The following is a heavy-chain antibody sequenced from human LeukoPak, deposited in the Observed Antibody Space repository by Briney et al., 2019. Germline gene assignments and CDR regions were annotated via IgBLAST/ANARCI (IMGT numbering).Heavy chain of an antibody. J-gene: IGHJ6*03. V-gene: IGHV1-8*03. CDR3: ARGPPHWNYDIYYYYYMDV. D-gene: IGHD1-7*01. Sequence: ASVKVSCKASGYTFTSYDINWVRQATGQGLEWMGWMNPNSGNTGYAQKFQGRVTITRDTSISTAYMELSSLRSEDTAVYYCARGPPHWNYDIYYYYYMDVWGKGTTVTVSS. CDR1: GYTFTSYD. CDR2: MNPNSGNT.